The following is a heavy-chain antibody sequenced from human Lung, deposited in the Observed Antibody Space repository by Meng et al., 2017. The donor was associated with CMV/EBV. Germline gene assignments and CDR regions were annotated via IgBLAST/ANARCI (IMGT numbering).Heavy chain of an antibody. CDR3: ARASYYGSGSYYHFDS. J-gene: IGHJ4*02. CDR2: IIPLYATA. CDR1: GGTFSNYA. V-gene: IGHV1-69*05. D-gene: IGHD3-10*01. Sequence: SXXVSCKASGGTFSNYAVSWVRQAPGEGLEWMGGIIPLYATANYAQRFQGRVTITTDESTSTAYMEVSSLRSEDTAVYYCARASYYGSGSYYHFDSWGQGTRVTVSS.